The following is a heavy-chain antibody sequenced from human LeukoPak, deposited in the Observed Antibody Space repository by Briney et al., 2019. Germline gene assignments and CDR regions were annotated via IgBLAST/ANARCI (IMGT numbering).Heavy chain of an antibody. CDR1: GFTFSGYA. D-gene: IGHD4-17*01. CDR2: ISYDANKK. V-gene: IGHV3-30-3*01. J-gene: IGHJ4*02. CDR3: ARDAGNPYGDSGSKTRFDY. Sequence: GRSLRLSCPASGFTFSGYAMNWVRQTPGKGLEWVALISYDANKKYYAGSVKGRFTISRDNSKNTLYPQMKSLRPEDTALYYCARDAGNPYGDSGSKTRFDYWGQGTLVTVSS.